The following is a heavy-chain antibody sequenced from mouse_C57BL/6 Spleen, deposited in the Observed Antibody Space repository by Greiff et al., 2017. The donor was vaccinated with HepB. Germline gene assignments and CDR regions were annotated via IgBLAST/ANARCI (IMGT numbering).Heavy chain of an antibody. Sequence: EVQGVESGPELVKPGASVKMSCKASGYTFTDYNMHWVKQSHGKSLEWIGYINPNNGGTSYNQKFKGKATLTVNKSSSTAYMELRSLTSEDSAVYYCVRDGSSYGYFDVWGTGTTVTVSS. CDR1: GYTFTDYN. V-gene: IGHV1-22*01. CDR3: VRDGSSYGYFDV. J-gene: IGHJ1*03. D-gene: IGHD1-1*01. CDR2: INPNNGGT.